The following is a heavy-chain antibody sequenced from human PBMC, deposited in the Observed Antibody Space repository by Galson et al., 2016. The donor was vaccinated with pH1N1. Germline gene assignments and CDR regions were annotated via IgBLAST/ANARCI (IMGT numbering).Heavy chain of an antibody. CDR1: GYDFINSG. CDR3: ARDRPQMLLRYFEWLLGDAMDV. J-gene: IGHJ6*02. CDR2: ISVYDGKT. Sequence: SVKVSCKASGYDFINSGVNWVRQAPGQGLEWMGWISVYDGKTVYAEKVQGRVTMTTDTSTNTAYMEVRSLKSDDTAVYYCARDRPQMLLRYFEWLLGDAMDVWGQGTTVTVSS. V-gene: IGHV1-18*04. D-gene: IGHD3-9*01.